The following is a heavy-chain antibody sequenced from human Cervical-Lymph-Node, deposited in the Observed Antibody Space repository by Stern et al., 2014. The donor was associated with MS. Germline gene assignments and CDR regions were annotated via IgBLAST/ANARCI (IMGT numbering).Heavy chain of an antibody. CDR2: IHYHGVT. J-gene: IGHJ6*02. V-gene: IGHV4-59*11. CDR1: DGSIRSHF. Sequence: QVQLQESGPGLVKPSETLSLNCIVSDGSIRSHFWSWIPQPPAKGLEWIGYIHYHGVTSYNPSPTRRVTPSADTSNQHSSMQLISVAPADTAVYCCARVKRWLQVDDGMDVWGQGTTVTVSS. D-gene: IGHD5-24*01. CDR3: ARVKRWLQVDDGMDV.